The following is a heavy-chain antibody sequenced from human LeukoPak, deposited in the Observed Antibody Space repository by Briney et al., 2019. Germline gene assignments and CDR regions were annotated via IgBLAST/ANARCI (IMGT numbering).Heavy chain of an antibody. V-gene: IGHV3-7*01. D-gene: IGHD1-1*01. CDR1: GFTFSSYW. CDR3: ARVRVQPERQGFDY. J-gene: IGHJ4*02. CDR2: IKQDGSEK. Sequence: GGSLRLSCAASGFTFSSYWMSWVRQAPGKGLEWVANIKQDGSEKYYVDSVKGRFTISRDNAKNSLYLQMNSLRAEDTAVYYCARVRVQPERQGFDYWGQGTLVTVSS.